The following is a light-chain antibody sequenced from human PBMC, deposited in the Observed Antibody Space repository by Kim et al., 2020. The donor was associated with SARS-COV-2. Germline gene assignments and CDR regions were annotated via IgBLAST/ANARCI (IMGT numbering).Light chain of an antibody. CDR1: QRMSSS. J-gene: IGKJ4*02. Sequence: PEKTSTLCRQDSQRMSSSQAWYQQTPDQTPRLLSYTASNRAAGIPARFSGYGSGEDFTLTSSSIEPEDFAVCHCQKRSKWPPTIGGWTKLEI. V-gene: IGKV3-11*01. CDR2: TAS. CDR3: QKRSKWPPT.